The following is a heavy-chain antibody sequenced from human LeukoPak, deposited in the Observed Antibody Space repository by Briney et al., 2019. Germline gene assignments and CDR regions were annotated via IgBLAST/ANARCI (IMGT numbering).Heavy chain of an antibody. V-gene: IGHV4-4*07. CDR1: VGSISSYY. D-gene: IGHD3-22*01. CDR3: ARSAYDSSGYYSPFDY. Sequence: PSETLSLTCTVSVGSISSYYWSWIRQPAGKGLEWIGRIYPSGSTNYNPSLKSRFAMSVATSQNQCSLKLSSVTAADTAVYYCARSAYDSSGYYSPFDYWGQGTLVTVSS. CDR2: IYPSGST. J-gene: IGHJ4*02.